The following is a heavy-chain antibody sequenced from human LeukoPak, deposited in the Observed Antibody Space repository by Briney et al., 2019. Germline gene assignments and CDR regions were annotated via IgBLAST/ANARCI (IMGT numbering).Heavy chain of an antibody. D-gene: IGHD6-13*01. V-gene: IGHV1-2*02. CDR3: ARDIGDGSSWYAASAFDY. Sequence: ASVKVSCKASGYTFTGYYMHWVRQAPGQGLEWMGWINPNSGGTNYAQKFQGRVTITADESTSTAYMELSSLRSEDTAVYYCARDIGDGSSWYAASAFDYWGQGTLVTVSS. J-gene: IGHJ4*02. CDR2: INPNSGGT. CDR1: GYTFTGYY.